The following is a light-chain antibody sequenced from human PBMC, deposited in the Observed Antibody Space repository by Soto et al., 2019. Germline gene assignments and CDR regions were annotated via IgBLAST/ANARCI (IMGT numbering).Light chain of an antibody. J-gene: IGLJ1*01. Sequence: QAALTQPRSVSGSPGQSVTISCTGTSSDVGGYNFVSWYQQHPGKAPKLMIYDVNKRPSGVPGRFSGSKSGXTASLTISGXXXEDEADYYCCSYAGTYTXYVFGT. CDR2: DVN. V-gene: IGLV2-11*01. CDR3: CSYAGTYTXYV. CDR1: SSDVGGYNF.